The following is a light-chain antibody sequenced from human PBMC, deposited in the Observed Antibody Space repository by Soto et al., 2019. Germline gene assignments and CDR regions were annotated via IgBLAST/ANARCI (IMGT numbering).Light chain of an antibody. CDR3: QQYGSSPTT. CDR1: QSVSSSY. J-gene: IGKJ1*01. V-gene: IGKV3-20*01. Sequence: EIVLTQSPGTLSLSPGERATLSCRASQSVSSSYLAWYQQKPGQAPRLLIYAASNRATGIPARFSGSGSGTDFTLTISSLQPEEFAVYYCQQYGSSPTTVGQGTKVDI. CDR2: AAS.